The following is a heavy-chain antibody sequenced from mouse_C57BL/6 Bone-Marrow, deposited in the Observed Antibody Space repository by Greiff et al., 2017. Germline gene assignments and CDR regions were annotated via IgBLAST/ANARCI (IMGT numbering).Heavy chain of an antibody. D-gene: IGHD1-1*01. CDR1: GYTFTSYW. CDR3: TPGYYGSAWFAY. J-gene: IGHJ3*01. Sequence: EVQLQQSGTVLARPGASVKMSCKTSGYTFTSYWMHWVKQRPGQGLEWRGAIYPGNSDTSYNQKFKGKAKLTAVTSASTAYMELSSLTNEDSAVYYCTPGYYGSAWFAYWGQVTLVTVSA. V-gene: IGHV1-5*01. CDR2: IYPGNSDT.